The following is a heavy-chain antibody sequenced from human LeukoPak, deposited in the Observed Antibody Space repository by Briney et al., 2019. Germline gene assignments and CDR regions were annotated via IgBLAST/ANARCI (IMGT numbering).Heavy chain of an antibody. CDR3: ARDSCGDDFWSGYCFDY. D-gene: IGHD3-3*01. J-gene: IGHJ4*02. V-gene: IGHV1-2*02. CDR1: GYTFTGYY. CDR2: INPNSGGT. Sequence: GASVKVSCKASGYTFTGYYMHWVRQAPGQGLEWMGWINPNSGGTNYAQKFQGRVTMTRDTSISTAYMELSRLRSDDTAAYYCARDSCGDDFWSGYCFDYWGQGTLVTVSS.